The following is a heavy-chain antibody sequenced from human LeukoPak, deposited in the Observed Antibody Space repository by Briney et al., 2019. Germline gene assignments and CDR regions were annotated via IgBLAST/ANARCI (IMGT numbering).Heavy chain of an antibody. CDR3: ARSSPYCSGGSCFYDY. D-gene: IGHD2-15*01. V-gene: IGHV1-46*01. CDR2: INPSGGST. CDR1: GYTFTSYY. Sequence: ASVKVSCKASGYTFTSYYMHWVRQAPGQGLEWMGIINPSGGSTSYAQKFQGRVTMTRDTSTSTVYMELSSLRSEDTAVYYCARSSPYCSGGSCFYDYWGQGTLVTVSS. J-gene: IGHJ4*02.